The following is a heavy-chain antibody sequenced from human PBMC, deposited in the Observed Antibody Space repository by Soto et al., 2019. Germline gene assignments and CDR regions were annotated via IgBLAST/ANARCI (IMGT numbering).Heavy chain of an antibody. Sequence: GGSLRLSCAASGFTFSSYSMNWVRQAPGKGLEWVSYISSSSSTIYYADSVKGRFTISRDNAKNSLYLQMNSLRDEDTAVYYCARAANTLGYSSGWRLNWFDPWGQGTLVTVSS. CDR3: ARAANTLGYSSGWRLNWFDP. D-gene: IGHD6-19*01. CDR2: ISSSSSTI. CDR1: GFTFSSYS. J-gene: IGHJ5*02. V-gene: IGHV3-48*02.